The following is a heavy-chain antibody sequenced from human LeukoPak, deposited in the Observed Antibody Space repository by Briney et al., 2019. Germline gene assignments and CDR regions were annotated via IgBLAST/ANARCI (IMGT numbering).Heavy chain of an antibody. CDR2: IYYSGST. Sequence: SETLSLTCTVSGGSISSYYWSWIRQPPEKGLEWIGYIYYSGSTNYNPSLKSRVTISVDTSKNQFSLKLSSVTAADTAVYYCARPLSISGYYYDAFDIWGQGTMVTVSS. CDR3: ARPLSISGYYYDAFDI. V-gene: IGHV4-59*08. CDR1: GGSISSYY. J-gene: IGHJ3*02. D-gene: IGHD3-22*01.